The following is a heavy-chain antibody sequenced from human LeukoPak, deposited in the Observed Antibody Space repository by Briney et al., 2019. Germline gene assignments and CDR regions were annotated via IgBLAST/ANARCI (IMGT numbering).Heavy chain of an antibody. V-gene: IGHV3-21*01. Sequence: VGSLRLSCAASGFTFSSYSMNWVRQAPGKGLEWVSSISSSSSYIYYADSVKGRFTISRDNAKNSLYLQMNSLRAEDTAVYYCARDRTNYYDSSGYCDYWGQGTLVTVSS. CDR3: ARDRTNYYDSSGYCDY. D-gene: IGHD3-22*01. CDR1: GFTFSSYS. CDR2: ISSSSSYI. J-gene: IGHJ4*02.